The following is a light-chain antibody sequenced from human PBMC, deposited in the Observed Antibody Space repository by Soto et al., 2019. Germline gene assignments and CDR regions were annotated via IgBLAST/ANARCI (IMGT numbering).Light chain of an antibody. CDR2: RAS. V-gene: IGKV1-5*03. CDR3: QQYHTFST. CDR1: QSIDSW. J-gene: IGKJ2*01. Sequence: DIQMPQSPSTLSASIGDGVTITCRASQSIDSWLAWYQLKPGKAPKLLIYRASGLQSGIPSRFSGSGSGTDFTLTISSLQPDDFATYYCQQYHTFSTFGQGTKLEIK.